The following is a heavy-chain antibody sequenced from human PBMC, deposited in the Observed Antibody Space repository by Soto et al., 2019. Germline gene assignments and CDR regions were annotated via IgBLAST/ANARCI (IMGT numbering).Heavy chain of an antibody. J-gene: IGHJ4*02. CDR3: ARRARGSSGGLDY. CDR1: GGSISSGGYY. CDR2: IYYSGST. D-gene: IGHD1-26*01. V-gene: IGHV4-31*03. Sequence: PSEILSLTCTVSGGSISSGGYYWSWIRQHPGKGLEWIGYIYYSGSTYYNPSLKSRVTISVDTSKNQFSLKLSSVTAADTAVYYCARRARGSSGGLDYWGQGTLVTVSS.